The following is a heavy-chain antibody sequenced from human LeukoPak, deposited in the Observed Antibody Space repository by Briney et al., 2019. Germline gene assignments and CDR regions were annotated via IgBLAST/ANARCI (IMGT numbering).Heavy chain of an antibody. CDR2: INPNSGGT. D-gene: IGHD6-13*01. Sequence: ASVKVSCKASGYTFTGDYMHWVRQAPGQGLEWMGWINPNSGGTNYAQKFQGRVTMTRDTSISTAYMELSRLRSDDTAVYYCAIGYSSSWYNWFDPWGQGTLVTVSS. CDR1: GYTFTGDY. CDR3: AIGYSSSWYNWFDP. V-gene: IGHV1-2*02. J-gene: IGHJ5*02.